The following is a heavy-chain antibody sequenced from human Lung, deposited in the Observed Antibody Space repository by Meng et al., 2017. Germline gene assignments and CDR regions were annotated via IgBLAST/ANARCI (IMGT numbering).Heavy chain of an antibody. CDR3: ATEYCGSTSCYVDF. V-gene: IGHV1-18*04. D-gene: IGHD2-2*01. J-gene: IGHJ4*02. Sequence: QVQLVQSGVEVKKPGASVKVSCKASGYSFTHHGITWVRQAPGQGLEWMGWISGYNGNTHYAQKLQGRVTITADKSTSTAYMELSSLTHDDTAIYFCATEYCGSTSCYVDFWGQGTLVTVSS. CDR2: ISGYNGNT. CDR1: GYSFTHHG.